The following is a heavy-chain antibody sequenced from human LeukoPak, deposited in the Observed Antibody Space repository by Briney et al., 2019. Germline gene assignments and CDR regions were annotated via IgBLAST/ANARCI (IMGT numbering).Heavy chain of an antibody. Sequence: GSLRLSCAASGFTFSSYAMSWVRQAPGKGLEWIGEINHSGSTNYNPSLKSRVTISVDTSKNQFSLKLSSVTAADTAVYYCARGPIVVVVAATANWFDPWGQGTLVTVSS. D-gene: IGHD2-15*01. CDR1: GFTFSSYA. CDR3: ARGPIVVVVAATANWFDP. CDR2: INHSGST. V-gene: IGHV4-34*01. J-gene: IGHJ5*02.